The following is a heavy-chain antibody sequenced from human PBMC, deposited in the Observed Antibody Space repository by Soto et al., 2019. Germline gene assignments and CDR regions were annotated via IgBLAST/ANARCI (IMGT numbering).Heavy chain of an antibody. CDR1: GYSFTSYW. Sequence: PGESLKISCKGSGYSFTSYWISWVRQMPGKGLEWMGRIDPSDSYTNYSPSFQGHVTISADKSISTAYLQWSSLKASDTAMYYCARSYPYYDSSWAGGDYWGQGTLVTVSS. CDR2: IDPSDSYT. D-gene: IGHD3-22*01. CDR3: ARSYPYYDSSWAGGDY. J-gene: IGHJ4*02. V-gene: IGHV5-10-1*01.